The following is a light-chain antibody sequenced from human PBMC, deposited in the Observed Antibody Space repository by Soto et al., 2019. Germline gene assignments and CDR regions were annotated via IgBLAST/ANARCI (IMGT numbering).Light chain of an antibody. J-gene: IGKJ1*01. Sequence: DIQMTQSPSTLSASVGDRVTITCRASESISGWLAWYQQKPGKAPKLVIFKASTLESGVPSRFSGSGSGTEFTLSISSLQPDDFAIDYCQQYNSYPRTFGQGTKAEIK. V-gene: IGKV1-5*03. CDR3: QQYNSYPRT. CDR2: KAS. CDR1: ESISGW.